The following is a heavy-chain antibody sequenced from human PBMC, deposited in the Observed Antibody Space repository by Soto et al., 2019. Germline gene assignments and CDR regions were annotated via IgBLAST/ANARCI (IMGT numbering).Heavy chain of an antibody. D-gene: IGHD5-12*01. Sequence: ASVKVSCKASGYTFTGYDMHWVRQAPGQGLEWMGWINPNSGGTNYAQKFQGWVTMTRDTSISTAYMELSRLRSDDTAVYYCARGYRMVATSKSGNYYYGMDVWGQGTTVTVSS. J-gene: IGHJ6*02. CDR3: ARGYRMVATSKSGNYYYGMDV. CDR2: INPNSGGT. CDR1: GYTFTGYD. V-gene: IGHV1-2*04.